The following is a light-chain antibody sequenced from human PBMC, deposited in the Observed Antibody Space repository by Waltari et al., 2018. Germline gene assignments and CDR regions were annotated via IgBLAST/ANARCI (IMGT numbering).Light chain of an antibody. Sequence: SFALTQPPSVSVSPGQTARTTCSEEGWSKNHAYWYQQKPGQAPVLVIYKDTERPSGIPERLSGSSSGTTVTLTISGVQAEDEADYFCQSADGTTNSVVFGGGTKLTVL. J-gene: IGLJ2*01. CDR2: KDT. CDR3: QSADGTTNSVV. CDR1: GWSKNH. V-gene: IGLV3-25*03.